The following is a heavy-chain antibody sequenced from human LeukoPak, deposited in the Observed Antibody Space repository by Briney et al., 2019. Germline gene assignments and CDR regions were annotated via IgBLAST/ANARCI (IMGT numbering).Heavy chain of an antibody. Sequence: GGSLRLSCAASGFTFSSYNMNWVRQAPGKGLEWVSSISSSSSYIYYADSVKGRFTISRDNAKNSLYLQMNSLRVEDTAVYYCAELGITMIGGVWGKGTTVTISS. CDR1: GFTFSSYN. V-gene: IGHV3-21*01. J-gene: IGHJ6*04. CDR2: ISSSSSYI. D-gene: IGHD3-10*02. CDR3: AELGITMIGGV.